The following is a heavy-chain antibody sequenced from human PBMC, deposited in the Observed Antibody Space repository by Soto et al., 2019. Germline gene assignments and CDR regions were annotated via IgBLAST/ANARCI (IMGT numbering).Heavy chain of an antibody. V-gene: IGHV4-31*03. CDR3: ARDKPLFSSGYWLDAFDI. Sequence: PSETLSLTCPVSGGSISSGGYHWSWIRQHPGKGLEWIGYIYYSRSTYYNPSLKSRVTISVDTSKNQFSLELSSVTAADTAVYYCARDKPLFSSGYWLDAFDIWGQGTMVTVSS. CDR1: GGSISSGGYH. CDR2: IYYSRST. D-gene: IGHD3-22*01. J-gene: IGHJ3*02.